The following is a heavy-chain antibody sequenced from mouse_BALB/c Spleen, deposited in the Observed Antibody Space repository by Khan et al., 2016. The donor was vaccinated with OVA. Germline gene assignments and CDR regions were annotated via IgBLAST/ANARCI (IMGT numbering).Heavy chain of an antibody. CDR3: ARQPYDRYNIMDY. D-gene: IGHD2-12*01. CDR1: GFSLTNYG. J-gene: IGHJ4*01. V-gene: IGHV2-6-1*01. Sequence: QVQLKQSGPGLVAPSQSLSITCTISGFSLTNYGVHWVRQPPGKGLEGLVVILSDGSTTHNSALKTRLTISKDNSESQVFLKMNSLQTDDTAMDFCARQPYDRYNIMDYWGQGTSVTVSS. CDR2: ILSDGST.